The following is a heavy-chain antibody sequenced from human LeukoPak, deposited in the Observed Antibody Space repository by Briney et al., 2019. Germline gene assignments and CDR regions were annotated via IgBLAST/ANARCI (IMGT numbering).Heavy chain of an antibody. CDR3: AKDSSTACHD. Sequence: GGSLRLSCAASGFSFSYYGMSWVRRVPGEGLQWVAFIRKDGNNKYYADSVKGRFTISRDNSKSTLYLQMNSLELEDTAVYYCAKDSSTACHDWGQGTLVTVSS. D-gene: IGHD2-2*01. V-gene: IGHV3-30*02. CDR2: IRKDGNNK. J-gene: IGHJ4*02. CDR1: GFSFSYYG.